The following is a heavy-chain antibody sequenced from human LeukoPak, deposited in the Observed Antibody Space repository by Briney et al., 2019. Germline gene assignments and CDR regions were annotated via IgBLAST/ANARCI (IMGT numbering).Heavy chain of an antibody. CDR1: GFTFSTYG. J-gene: IGHJ4*02. Sequence: PGGSLRLSCTASGFTFSTYGMTWVRQAPGKGLEWVSTISGSGGGTYYTDSVRGRFAISRDNSKNTLYLQMNSLRAEDAAVYYCGKERGSYHRSAGMDYWGQGTLVTVSS. CDR2: ISGSGGGT. D-gene: IGHD1-26*01. CDR3: GKERGSYHRSAGMDY. V-gene: IGHV3-23*01.